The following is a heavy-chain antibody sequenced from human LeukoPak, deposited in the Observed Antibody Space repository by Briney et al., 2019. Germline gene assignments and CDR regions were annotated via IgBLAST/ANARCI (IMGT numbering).Heavy chain of an antibody. CDR3: ARDCRLNCARQPGFDS. Sequence: GGSPRLSCAASGFTFSSYAMSWVRQAPGKGLEWVSAISGSGGSTYYADSVKGRFTISRDNAKNSLYLQLSSLRDEDTAVYYCARDCRLNCARQPGFDSWGQGTLVTVSS. V-gene: IGHV3-23*01. CDR2: ISGSGGST. D-gene: IGHD1-1*01. J-gene: IGHJ5*01. CDR1: GFTFSSYA.